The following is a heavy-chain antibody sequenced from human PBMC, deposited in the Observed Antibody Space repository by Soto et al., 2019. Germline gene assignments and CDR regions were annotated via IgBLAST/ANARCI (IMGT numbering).Heavy chain of an antibody. D-gene: IGHD3-10*01. V-gene: IGHV3-30-3*01. CDR2: ISYDGSNK. CDR3: ARDRRLLWFGESTNYGMDV. J-gene: IGHJ6*02. Sequence: QVQLVESGGGVVQPGRSLRLSCAASGFTFSSYAMHWVRQAPGKGLEWVAVISYDGSNKYYADSVKGRFTISRDNSKNTLYLQMNSLRAEDTAVYYCARDRRLLWFGESTNYGMDVWGQGTTFTVSS. CDR1: GFTFSSYA.